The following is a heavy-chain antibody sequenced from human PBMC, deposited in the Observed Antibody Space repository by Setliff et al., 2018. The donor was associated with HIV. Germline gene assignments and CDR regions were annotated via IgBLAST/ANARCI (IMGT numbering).Heavy chain of an antibody. CDR1: GYSFSSNW. J-gene: IGHJ6*03. CDR3: ARHQEGFADACNDDRLWGYYYYYFMDV. V-gene: IGHV5-51*01. D-gene: IGHD3-16*01. Sequence: PGESLKIPCQGSGYSFSSNWIGRVRQMPGQGLEWMGFIYPDDSDARYSPSFQGQVTIPVDKSTSTAYLQWSSLKAADTAIYFCARHQEGFADACNDDRLWGYYYYYFMDVWGKGTTVTVSS. CDR2: IYPDDSDA.